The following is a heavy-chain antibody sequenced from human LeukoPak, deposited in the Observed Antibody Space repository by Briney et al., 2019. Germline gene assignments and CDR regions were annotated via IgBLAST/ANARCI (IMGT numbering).Heavy chain of an antibody. CDR3: ARVLGYSSSWYVDY. V-gene: IGHV4-30-2*01. D-gene: IGHD6-13*01. CDR1: GGSLSSGGYS. J-gene: IGHJ4*02. CDR2: VYHSGST. Sequence: PSETLSLTCAVSGGSLSSGGYSWRWIRQPPGKGLEWIGYVYHSGSTYYNPSLKSRVTISVDRSKNQFSLKLSSVTAADTAVYYCARVLGYSSSWYVDYWGQGTLVTVSS.